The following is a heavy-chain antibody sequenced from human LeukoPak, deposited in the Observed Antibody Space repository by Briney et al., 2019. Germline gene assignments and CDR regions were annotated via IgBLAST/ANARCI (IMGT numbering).Heavy chain of an antibody. CDR3: ARANQAGFSSSWSYFDY. D-gene: IGHD6-13*01. CDR2: ISSSSTFI. V-gene: IGHV3-21*06. CDR1: GFSFSSYS. Sequence: GGSLRLSCAASGFSFSSYSMNWVRQAPGKGLEWVSSISSSSTFIYYADSVKGRFTISRDNVENSLYLQMNSLRAEDTAVYYCARANQAGFSSSWSYFDYWGQGILVTVSS. J-gene: IGHJ4*02.